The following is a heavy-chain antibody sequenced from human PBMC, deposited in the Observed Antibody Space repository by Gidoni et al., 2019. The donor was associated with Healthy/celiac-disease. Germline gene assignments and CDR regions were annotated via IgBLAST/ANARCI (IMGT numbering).Heavy chain of an antibody. J-gene: IGHJ6*02. CDR3: ARDPVTGPITFGGVIVIPGSYYYGMDV. D-gene: IGHD3-16*02. V-gene: IGHV1-69*01. Sequence: QVQLVQSGAEVKKPGSSVKVSCKASGGTFSSDAISWVRQDPGQGLEWMGGIIPIFGTANYAQKFQGRVTITADESTSTAYMELSSLRSEDTAVYYCARDPVTGPITFGGVIVIPGSYYYGMDVWGQGTTVTVSS. CDR1: GGTFSSDA. CDR2: IIPIFGTA.